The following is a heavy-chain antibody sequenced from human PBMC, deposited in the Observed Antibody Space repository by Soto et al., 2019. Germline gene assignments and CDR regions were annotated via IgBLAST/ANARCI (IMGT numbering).Heavy chain of an antibody. CDR1: GFTFSGSA. D-gene: IGHD6-19*01. Sequence: GGSLRLSCAASGFTFSGSAMHWVRQASGKGLEWVGRIRSKANSYATAYAASVKGRFTISRDDSKNTAYLQMNSLKTEDTAVYYCTSLIIAVAGLRDYWGQGTLVTVSS. CDR3: TSLIIAVAGLRDY. CDR2: IRSKANSYAT. J-gene: IGHJ4*02. V-gene: IGHV3-73*01.